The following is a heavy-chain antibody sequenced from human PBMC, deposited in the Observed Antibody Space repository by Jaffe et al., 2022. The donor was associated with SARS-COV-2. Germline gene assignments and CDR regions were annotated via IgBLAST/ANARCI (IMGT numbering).Heavy chain of an antibody. J-gene: IGHJ6*02. CDR2: ISRSSSII. Sequence: EVQLVESGGGLVQPGGSLRLSCAASGFTFSSFAMNWVRQAPGKGLEWVSYISRSSSIIYYADSVKGRFTISRDNGMNSLYLQMNSLRDEDAAVYYCAGGFGAPSGVDMDVWGQGTTVTVSS. CDR3: AGGFGAPSGVDMDV. D-gene: IGHD3-3*01. V-gene: IGHV3-48*02. CDR1: GFTFSSFA.